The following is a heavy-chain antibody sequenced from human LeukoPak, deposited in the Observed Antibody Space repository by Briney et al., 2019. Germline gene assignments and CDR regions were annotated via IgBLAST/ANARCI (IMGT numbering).Heavy chain of an antibody. CDR2: IIPIFGTA. J-gene: IGHJ5*02. CDR3: ARAGWSSSWYNWFDP. V-gene: IGHV1-69*13. Sequence: ASVKVSCKASGGTFSSYAISWVRQAPGQGLEWMGGIIPIFGTANYAQKFQGRVTITADESTSTAYMELSSPRSEDTAVYYCARAGWSSSWYNWFDPWGQRTLVTVSS. D-gene: IGHD6-13*01. CDR1: GGTFSSYA.